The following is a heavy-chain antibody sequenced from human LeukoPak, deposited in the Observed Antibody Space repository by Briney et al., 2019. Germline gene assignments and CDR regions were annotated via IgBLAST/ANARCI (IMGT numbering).Heavy chain of an antibody. CDR2: ISTYNGNT. J-gene: IGHJ4*02. V-gene: IGHV1-18*01. D-gene: IGHD3-16*01. CDR3: AREGLGELTLDY. Sequence: GASVKVSCKASGYTFTSYGISWVRQAPGQGLEWMGWISTYNGNTNYIQKLQGRVTMTADTSTSTAYMELRSLRSDDTAVYYCAREGLGELTLDYWGQGTLVTVSS. CDR1: GYTFTSYG.